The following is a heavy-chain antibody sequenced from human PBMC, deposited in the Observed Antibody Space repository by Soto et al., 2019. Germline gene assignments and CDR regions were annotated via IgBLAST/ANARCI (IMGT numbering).Heavy chain of an antibody. J-gene: IGHJ6*02. Sequence: SETLSLTCALSGGSFSGYYWTWIPQPPGKGPEWIREINHSGSTNHNPSLKTRFTISVDTSKHQWFLNLRSGTAADTAVSYCASVYSDYYYYYEKDVSCQGSTGTDAS. CDR2: INHSGST. D-gene: IGHD3-10*02. CDR3: ASVYSDYYYYYEKDV. V-gene: IGHV4-34*01. CDR1: GGSFSGYY.